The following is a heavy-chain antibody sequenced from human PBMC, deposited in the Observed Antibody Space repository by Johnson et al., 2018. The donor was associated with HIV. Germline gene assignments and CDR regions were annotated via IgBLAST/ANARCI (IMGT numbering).Heavy chain of an antibody. D-gene: IGHD3-22*01. Sequence: VQLVESGGGLVQPGGSLRLSCAASGFTFSSYWMSWVRQAPGKGLEWVANIKQDGSEKYYVDSVKGRFTISRDNAKNSLYLQMKSLRAEDTAVYYCARDSKARFPTITMIDAFDIWGQGTMVTVSS. CDR1: GFTFSSYW. CDR3: ARDSKARFPTITMIDAFDI. V-gene: IGHV3-7*01. J-gene: IGHJ3*02. CDR2: IKQDGSEK.